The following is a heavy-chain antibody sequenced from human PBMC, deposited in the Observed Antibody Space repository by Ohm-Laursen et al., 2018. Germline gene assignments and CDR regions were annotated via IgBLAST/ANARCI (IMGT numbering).Heavy chain of an antibody. CDR3: ARDSRGGHLNTTLVTGKNLDS. J-gene: IGHJ4*02. D-gene: IGHD5-18*01. V-gene: IGHV4-61*01. CDR2: IYYTGST. CDR1: GGSVSNSSYY. Sequence: SQTLSLTCIVSGGSVSNSSYYWSWIRQPPGKGLEWIGYIYYTGSTNYNPSIKSRVTISVDTSKNQFSLKLNSVTAADTAVYFCARDSRGGHLNTTLVTGKNLDSWGQGTLVTVSS.